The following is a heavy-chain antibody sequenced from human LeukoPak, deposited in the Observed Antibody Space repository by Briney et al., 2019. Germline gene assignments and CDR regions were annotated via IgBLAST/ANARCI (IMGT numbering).Heavy chain of an antibody. D-gene: IGHD3-22*01. CDR1: GYRFTSYW. J-gene: IGHJ4*02. V-gene: IGHV5-51*01. CDR3: ARRYYYDSSGYYYDD. CDR2: IYPGDSDT. Sequence: PGESLKISCKGSGYRFTSYWIGWVRQMPGKGLEWMGVIYPGDSDTRYSPSFQGQVTISADKSISTAYLQWSSLKASDTAMYYCARRYYYDSSGYYYDDWGQGTLVTVSS.